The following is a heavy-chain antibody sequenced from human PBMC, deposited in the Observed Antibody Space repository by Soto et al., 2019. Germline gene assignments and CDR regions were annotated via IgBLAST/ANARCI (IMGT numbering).Heavy chain of an antibody. CDR2: VKYDGTIT. Sequence: EVQLVESGGGSVQPGESLRLSCAASGFPFSSYWIHWVRQAPGKGLVWVSLVKYDGTITNYADSWRGRLTISRDNAKNTVYLQMKSLRDEDTSVYDCARGAQWGYYVDVLGKGTTVTVSS. CDR3: ARGAQWGYYVDV. V-gene: IGHV3-74*01. J-gene: IGHJ6*03. D-gene: IGHD2-15*01. CDR1: GFPFSSYW.